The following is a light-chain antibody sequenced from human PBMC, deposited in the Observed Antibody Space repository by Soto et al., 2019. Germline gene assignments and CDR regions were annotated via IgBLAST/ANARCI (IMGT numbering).Light chain of an antibody. V-gene: IGKV1-9*01. CDR3: QQLNSYPL. Sequence: IQLTQSPSFLSASVGDRVTITCRARQGISSYLAWYQQKPGKAPKRLIYAASTLQSGVPSRFSGSGSGTEFPLTISSLQPEDFATYYCQQLNSYPLFGPGTKVAIK. J-gene: IGKJ3*01. CDR2: AAS. CDR1: QGISSY.